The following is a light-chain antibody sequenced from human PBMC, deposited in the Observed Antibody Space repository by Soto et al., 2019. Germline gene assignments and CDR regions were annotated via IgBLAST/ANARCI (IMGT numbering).Light chain of an antibody. J-gene: IGKJ4*01. CDR3: LQHNSYPLT. Sequence: DIQMTQSPSSVSASVGDRVTFTCRASQDISSWLTWYQQKPGKAPKVLIYIASRLQSGVPSRFSGSRSGTDFSLTISSLQPEDFATYYCLQHNSYPLTFGGGTKVDI. CDR1: QDISSW. V-gene: IGKV1-12*01. CDR2: IAS.